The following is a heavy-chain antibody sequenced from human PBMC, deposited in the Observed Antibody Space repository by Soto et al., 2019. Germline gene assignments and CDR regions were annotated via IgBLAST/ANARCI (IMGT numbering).Heavy chain of an antibody. CDR1: GVSISSSSYY. D-gene: IGHD3-10*01. J-gene: IGHJ6*03. Sequence: QLQLQESGPGLVKPSETLSLTCTVSGVSISSSSYYWGWIRQSPGKGLEWIGSIYYSGSTDYNPSLKSRVTISVDTSKNQFSLKLRSVTAADTAVYYCARFYGSGTYYFYSYYMDVWGKGTTVTVSS. V-gene: IGHV4-39*01. CDR3: ARFYGSGTYYFYSYYMDV. CDR2: IYYSGST.